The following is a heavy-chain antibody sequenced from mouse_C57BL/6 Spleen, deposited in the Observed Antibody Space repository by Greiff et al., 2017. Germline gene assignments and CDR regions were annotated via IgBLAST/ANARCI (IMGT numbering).Heavy chain of an antibody. CDR1: GYTFTNYW. J-gene: IGHJ1*03. Sequence: VQLQQSGAELVRPGTSVKMSCKASGYTFTNYWIGWAKQRPGHGLEWIGDIYPGGGYTNYNEKFKGKATLTADKSSSTAYVQFSSLTSEDSAISYCARKGYYGSSYVYFDVWSTGTTGTVSS. D-gene: IGHD1-1*01. CDR3: ARKGYYGSSYVYFDV. CDR2: IYPGGGYT. V-gene: IGHV1-63*01.